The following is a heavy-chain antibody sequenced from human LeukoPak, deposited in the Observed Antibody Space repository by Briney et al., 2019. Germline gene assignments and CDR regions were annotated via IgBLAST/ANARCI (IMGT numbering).Heavy chain of an antibody. V-gene: IGHV4-38-2*02. D-gene: IGHD3-3*01. CDR2: IYHSGST. CDR3: ARAVVDDFWSGYYHYYMDV. Sequence: SETLSLTCTVSGYSISSGYYWGWIRQPPGKGLEWISSIYHSGSTYYNPSLKSRVTISVDTSKNQFSLKLSSVTAADTAVYYCARAVVDDFWSGYYHYYMDVWGKGTTVTVSS. CDR1: GYSISSGYY. J-gene: IGHJ6*03.